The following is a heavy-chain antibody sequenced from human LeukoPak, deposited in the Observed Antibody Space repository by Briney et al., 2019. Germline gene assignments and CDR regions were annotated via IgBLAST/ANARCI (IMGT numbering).Heavy chain of an antibody. V-gene: IGHV3-23*01. Sequence: GGSLRLSCAASGFTFSSYGMSWVRQAPGKGLEWVSAISGSGGSTYYADSVKGRFTISRDNSKNTLYLQMNSLRAEDTAVYYCAKDIAIIVVPAAHQGDAFDIWGQGTMVTVSS. CDR3: AKDIAIIVVPAAHQGDAFDI. CDR2: ISGSGGST. D-gene: IGHD2-2*01. CDR1: GFTFSSYG. J-gene: IGHJ3*02.